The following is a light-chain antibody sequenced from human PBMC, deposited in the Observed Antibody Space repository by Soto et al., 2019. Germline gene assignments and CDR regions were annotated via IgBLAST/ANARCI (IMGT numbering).Light chain of an antibody. CDR3: QQLNKYPST. J-gene: IGKJ4*01. Sequence: IRLTQSPSSLSASVGDRVTITCRASQWLXSYFVWYEQKPGKAPKLLXDGASTLQRGGPSRLSGSGSGTDFTLTISSLQPEDFATYYCQQLNKYPSTFGGGTKVDIK. CDR2: GAS. CDR1: QWLXSY. V-gene: IGKV1-9*01.